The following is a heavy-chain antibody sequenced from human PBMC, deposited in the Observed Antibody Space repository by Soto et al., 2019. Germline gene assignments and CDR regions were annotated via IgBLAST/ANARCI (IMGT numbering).Heavy chain of an antibody. D-gene: IGHD6-13*01. CDR2: ISSSGSTI. CDR1: GFTFSDYY. Sequence: PGGDLRLSCAASGFTFSDYYMSWIRQAPGKGLEWVSYISSSGSTIYYADSVKGRFTISRDNAKNSLYLQMNSLRAEDTAVYYCAREIAAAGTKFHYYYYMDVWGKGTTVTVSS. J-gene: IGHJ6*03. CDR3: AREIAAAGTKFHYYYYMDV. V-gene: IGHV3-11*01.